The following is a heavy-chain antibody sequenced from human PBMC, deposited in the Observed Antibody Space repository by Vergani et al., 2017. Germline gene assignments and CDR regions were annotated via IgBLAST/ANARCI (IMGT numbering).Heavy chain of an antibody. CDR3: ARRTTMVRGVLEIARYYFDY. V-gene: IGHV4-38-2*02. CDR1: GYSISSGYY. Sequence: QVRLQESGPGLVKPSETLSLICTASGYSISSGYYWGWTRQPPGKGLEWIGSIHQSGRTDYIPSLKSRVTISVDTSKNQFSLKLSSVTAADTAVYYCARRTTMVRGVLEIARYYFDYWGQGTLVTVSS. CDR2: IHQSGRT. J-gene: IGHJ4*02. D-gene: IGHD3-10*01.